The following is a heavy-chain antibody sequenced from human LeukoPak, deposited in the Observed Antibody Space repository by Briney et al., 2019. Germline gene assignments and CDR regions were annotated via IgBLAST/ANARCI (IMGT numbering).Heavy chain of an antibody. D-gene: IGHD6-19*01. Sequence: ASVKVSCKASGYTFTSYAMNWVRQAPGQGLEWMGWISAENGNTNYALRFQGRVTMTRDTSTSTLYMELRSLGSDDTAVYYCARDRQKGEQWLIPFDYWGQGTLVTVSS. J-gene: IGHJ4*02. V-gene: IGHV1-18*01. CDR1: GYTFTSYA. CDR2: ISAENGNT. CDR3: ARDRQKGEQWLIPFDY.